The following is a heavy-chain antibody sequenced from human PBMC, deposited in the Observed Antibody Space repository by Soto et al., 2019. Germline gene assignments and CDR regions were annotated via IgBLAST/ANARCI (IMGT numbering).Heavy chain of an antibody. Sequence: EAQLSESGGGLVQPGGSLRLSCAASGFTFSTYPMSWVRQAPGKGLEWVSGISGSGISTYYADSVKGRFTISRDNSKNTVFLQMNSLRAEDTAVYYCAKPPVITAFYYYHDMDVWGQGTTVTVSS. J-gene: IGHJ6*02. CDR2: ISGSGIST. D-gene: IGHD4-4*01. V-gene: IGHV3-23*01. CDR1: GFTFSTYP. CDR3: AKPPVITAFYYYHDMDV.